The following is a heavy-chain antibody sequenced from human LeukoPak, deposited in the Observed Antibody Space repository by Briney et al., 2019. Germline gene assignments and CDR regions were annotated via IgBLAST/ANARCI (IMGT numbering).Heavy chain of an antibody. Sequence: GGSLRLSCAASGFTFSSYAMHWVRQAPGKGLEWVAVISYDGSNKYYADSVKGRFTISGDNSKNTLYLQMNSLRAEDTAVYYCARLFGWQWDYWGQGTLVTVSS. D-gene: IGHD6-19*01. CDR1: GFTFSSYA. J-gene: IGHJ4*02. CDR2: ISYDGSNK. CDR3: ARLFGWQWDY. V-gene: IGHV3-30-3*01.